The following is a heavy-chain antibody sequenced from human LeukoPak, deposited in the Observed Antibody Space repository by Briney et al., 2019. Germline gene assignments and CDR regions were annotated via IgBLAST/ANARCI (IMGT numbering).Heavy chain of an antibody. Sequence: ASVKVSCKASGYTFTSYDINWVRQATGQGLEWMGWMNPNSGNTGYAQKFQGRVTITRNTSISTAYMELSSLRSEDTAVYYCARGISNDFWSGYYLSRSSYYYYYMDVWGKGTTVTVSS. J-gene: IGHJ6*03. V-gene: IGHV1-8*03. CDR2: MNPNSGNT. D-gene: IGHD3-3*01. CDR3: ARGISNDFWSGYYLSRSSYYYYYMDV. CDR1: GYTFTSYD.